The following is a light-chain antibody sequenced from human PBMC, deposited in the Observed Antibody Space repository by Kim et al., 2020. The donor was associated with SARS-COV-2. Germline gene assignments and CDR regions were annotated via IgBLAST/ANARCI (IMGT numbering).Light chain of an antibody. V-gene: IGLV3-1*01. J-gene: IGLJ2*01. CDR1: KVGDKY. Sequence: PARAASITCSGDKVGDKYACWYQQKPGQPPVLVIYQDSKRPSGIPERFSGSNSGNTATLTISGTQAMDEADYYCQAWVSSTVVFGGGTQLTVL. CDR2: QDS. CDR3: QAWVSSTVV.